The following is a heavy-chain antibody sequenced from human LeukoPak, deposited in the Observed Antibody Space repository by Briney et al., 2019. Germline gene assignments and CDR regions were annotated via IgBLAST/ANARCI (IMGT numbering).Heavy chain of an antibody. D-gene: IGHD3-10*01. CDR2: INHSGST. J-gene: IGHJ4*02. CDR1: GGSFSGYY. Sequence: SETLSLTCAVYGGSFSGYYWSWIRQPPGKGLEWMGEINHSGSTNYNPSLKSRVTISVDTSKNQFSLKLSSVTAADTAVYYCASGRITMVRGVIITFYYFDYWGQGTLVTVSS. CDR3: ASGRITMVRGVIITFYYFDY. V-gene: IGHV4-34*01.